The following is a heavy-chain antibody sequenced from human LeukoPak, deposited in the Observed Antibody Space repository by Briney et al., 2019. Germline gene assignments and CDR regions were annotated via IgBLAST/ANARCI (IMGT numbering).Heavy chain of an antibody. CDR2: ISAYNGNT. V-gene: IGHV1-18*01. D-gene: IGHD4-17*01. CDR3: ARDAYGDYCWERGTGSYFDY. J-gene: IGHJ4*02. Sequence: ASVKVSCKASGYTFTSYGISWVRQAPGQGLEWMGWISAYNGNTNYAQKLQGRVTMTTDTSTSTAYMELRSLRSDDTAVYYCARDAYGDYCWERGTGSYFDYWGQGTLVTVSS. CDR1: GYTFTSYG.